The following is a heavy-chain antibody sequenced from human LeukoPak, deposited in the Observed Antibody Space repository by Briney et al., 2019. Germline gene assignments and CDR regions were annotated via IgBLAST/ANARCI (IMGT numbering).Heavy chain of an antibody. D-gene: IGHD3-22*01. CDR2: IYSSGST. V-gene: IGHV4-4*07. CDR1: GVSISRYY. Sequence: SETLSLTCTVSGVSISRYYWSWIRQPAGKGLEWIGRIYSSGSTTYNPSLKSRVTISVDTSKNQFSLKLSSVTAADTAVYYCARHRAVIVDDAFDIWGQGTMVTVSS. J-gene: IGHJ3*02. CDR3: ARHRAVIVDDAFDI.